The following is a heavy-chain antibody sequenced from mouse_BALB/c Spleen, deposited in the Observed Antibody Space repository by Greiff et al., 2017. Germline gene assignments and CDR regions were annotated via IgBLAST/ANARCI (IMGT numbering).Heavy chain of an antibody. CDR1: GYTFTSYW. V-gene: IGHV1S81*02. CDR3: ARSPLNYYGSRDYFDY. Sequence: VQLQQPGAELVKPGASVKLSCKASGYTFTSYWMHWVKQRPGQGLEWIGEINPSNGRTNYNEKFKSKATLTVDKSSSTAYMQLSSLTSEDSAVYYCARSPLNYYGSRDYFDYWGQGTTLTVSS. CDR2: INPSNGRT. D-gene: IGHD1-1*01. J-gene: IGHJ2*01.